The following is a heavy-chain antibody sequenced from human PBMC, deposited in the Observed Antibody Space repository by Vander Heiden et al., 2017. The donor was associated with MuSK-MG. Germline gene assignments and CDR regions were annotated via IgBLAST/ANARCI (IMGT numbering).Heavy chain of an antibody. V-gene: IGHV3-33*01. CDR1: GFVFSARG. CDR3: ATDYTTSGWSDF. Sequence: QMQLVESGGGVVQPGGSLRPSCPASGFVFSARGMQWVRQAPGKGLEWVAVIFNNGNTHYSDAVRGRFTIARDNSRNTLYLQMSSLRVEDTAVYYCATDYTTSGWSDFWGQGTLVTVSP. CDR2: IFNNGNT. J-gene: IGHJ4*02. D-gene: IGHD6-19*01.